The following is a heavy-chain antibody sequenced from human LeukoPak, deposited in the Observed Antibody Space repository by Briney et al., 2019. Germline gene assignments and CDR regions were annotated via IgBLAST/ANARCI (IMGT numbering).Heavy chain of an antibody. J-gene: IGHJ4*02. D-gene: IGHD3-3*01. CDR3: ARGGGYYPYHFDY. V-gene: IGHV4-38-2*02. CDR2: IYHSGST. CDR1: GYSIGSAYY. Sequence: SETLYLTCTVSGYSIGSAYYWGWIRQPPGKGLEWIGHIYHSGSTSYNPSLKSRVTISLNTSKNQFSLKLSSVTAADTAVYYCARGGGYYPYHFDYWGQGTLVTVSS.